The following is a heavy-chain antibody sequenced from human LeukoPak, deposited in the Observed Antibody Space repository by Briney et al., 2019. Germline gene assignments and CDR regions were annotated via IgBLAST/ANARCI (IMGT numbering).Heavy chain of an antibody. CDR1: GGSISSYC. D-gene: IGHD2-2*01. CDR3: ARRNVVVVPAAIGDWFDP. V-gene: IGHV4-59*08. CDR2: IYYSGST. J-gene: IGHJ5*02. Sequence: SETLSLTCTVSGGSISSYCWSWIRQPPGKGLEWIGYIYYSGSTNYNPSLKSRVTISVDTSKNQFSLKLSSVTAADTAVYYCARRNVVVVPAAIGDWFDPWGQGTLVTVSS.